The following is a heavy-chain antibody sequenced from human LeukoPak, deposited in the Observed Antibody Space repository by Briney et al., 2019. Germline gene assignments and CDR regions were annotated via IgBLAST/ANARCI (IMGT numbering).Heavy chain of an antibody. CDR3: ARLAAAAYYYYYGMDV. Sequence: GGSLRLSCAASGFTVSSNYMSWVRQAPGKGLEWVSVIYSGGSTYYADSVKGRFTISRDNSKNTLYLQMNSLRAEDTAVYYCARLAAAAYYYYYGMDVGGKGTTVTVSS. D-gene: IGHD6-13*01. CDR1: GFTVSSNY. J-gene: IGHJ6*04. V-gene: IGHV3-53*01. CDR2: IYSGGST.